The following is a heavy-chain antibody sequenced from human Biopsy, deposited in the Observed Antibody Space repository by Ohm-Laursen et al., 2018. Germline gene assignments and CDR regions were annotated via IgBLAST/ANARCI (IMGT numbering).Heavy chain of an antibody. CDR3: ARNTGWYGDLYYFDY. J-gene: IGHJ4*02. Sequence: SVKVSCKASGYSFTSYYMHWVRQAPGQGLEWMGMINPSGSTTSYPQIFQGRVTMTRDTSKSTVYMELSSLRSADTAVYFCARNTGWYGDLYYFDYWGQRTLVTVSS. CDR2: INPSGSTT. CDR1: GYSFTSYY. V-gene: IGHV1-46*01. D-gene: IGHD6-19*01.